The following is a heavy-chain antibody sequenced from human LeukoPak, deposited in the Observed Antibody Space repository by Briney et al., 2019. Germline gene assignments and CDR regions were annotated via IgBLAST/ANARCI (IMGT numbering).Heavy chain of an antibody. CDR2: VYPGDSDT. V-gene: IGHV5-51*01. CDR1: GYSFTSYW. Sequence: GESLKISCKGSGYSFTSYWIGWVRQVPGKGLEWMGIVYPGDSDTRYSPSFQGQVTISADKSISTAYLQWSSLKASDTAMYYCARHHSSRGFDYWGQGTLVTVSS. J-gene: IGHJ4*02. CDR3: ARHHSSRGFDY. D-gene: IGHD6-13*01.